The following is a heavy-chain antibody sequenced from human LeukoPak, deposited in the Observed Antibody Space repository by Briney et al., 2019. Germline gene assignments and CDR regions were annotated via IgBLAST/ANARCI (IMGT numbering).Heavy chain of an antibody. Sequence: ASVKVSCKASGYTFTGYFVHWVRQAPGQGLEWMGWINPNSGDTNFAQNFQGRVTMTRDTSISTVYMELSRLRSDDTAVYYCARVGQWLVENDWFDPWGQGTLVTVSS. V-gene: IGHV1-2*02. D-gene: IGHD6-19*01. J-gene: IGHJ5*02. CDR1: GYTFTGYF. CDR3: ARVGQWLVENDWFDP. CDR2: INPNSGDT.